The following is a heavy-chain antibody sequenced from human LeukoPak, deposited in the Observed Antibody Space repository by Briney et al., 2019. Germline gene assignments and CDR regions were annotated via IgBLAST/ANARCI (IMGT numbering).Heavy chain of an antibody. D-gene: IGHD4-17*01. CDR2: IIPIFGSA. Sequence: SVKVSCKASAGTFSSYAISWVRQAPGQGREWMGGIIPIFGSANYDKKSQGRDTITADESTSTTYMELSSLRSEDTAVYYCAADGAKDYGRLQYAFDIWGQGTMVTVSS. CDR3: AADGAKDYGRLQYAFDI. J-gene: IGHJ3*02. CDR1: AGTFSSYA. V-gene: IGHV1-69*13.